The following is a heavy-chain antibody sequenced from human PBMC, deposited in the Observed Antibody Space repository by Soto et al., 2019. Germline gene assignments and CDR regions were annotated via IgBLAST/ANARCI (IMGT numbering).Heavy chain of an antibody. CDR3: AKGPVAGTGNYFEY. Sequence: GGSLRLSCAASGFTFSSYGMHWVRQAPGKGLEWVAVIWYDGSNKYYADSVKGRFTISRDNSKNTLYLQMNSLRAEDTAVYYCAKGPVAGTGNYFEYWGQGILVTVSS. V-gene: IGHV3-33*06. J-gene: IGHJ4*02. CDR1: GFTFSSYG. CDR2: IWYDGSNK. D-gene: IGHD6-19*01.